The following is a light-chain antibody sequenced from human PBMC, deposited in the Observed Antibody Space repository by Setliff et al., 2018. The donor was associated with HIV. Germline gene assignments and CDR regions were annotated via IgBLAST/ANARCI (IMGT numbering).Light chain of an antibody. CDR3: GSWDNSLSAFL. CDR1: NSNIGNNY. CDR2: DNN. J-gene: IGLJ1*01. Sequence: QSVLTQPPSVSAAPGQKVTISCSGSNSNIGNNYVSWYQQLPGTAPKLLIYDNNQRPSGIPDRFSGSKSGTSATLGITGLQTGDEADYYCGSWDNSLSAFLFGTGTKV. V-gene: IGLV1-51*01.